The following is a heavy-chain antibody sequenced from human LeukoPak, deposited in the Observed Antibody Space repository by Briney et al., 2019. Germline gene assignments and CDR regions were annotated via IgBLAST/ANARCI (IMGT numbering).Heavy chain of an antibody. V-gene: IGHV4-59*12. CDR3: ARGYSGSYFRNYYYMDV. J-gene: IGHJ6*03. Sequence: SETLSLTCTVSGGSISSYYWSWIRQPPGKGLEWIGYIYYSGSTNYNPSLKSRVTISVDTSKNQFSLKLSSVTAADTAVYYCARGYSGSYFRNYYYMDVWGKGTTVTVSS. CDR1: GGSISSYY. D-gene: IGHD1-26*01. CDR2: IYYSGST.